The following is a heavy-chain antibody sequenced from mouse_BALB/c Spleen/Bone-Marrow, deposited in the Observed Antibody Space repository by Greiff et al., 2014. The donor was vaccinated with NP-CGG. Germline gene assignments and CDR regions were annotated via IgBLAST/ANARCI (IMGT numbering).Heavy chain of an antibody. CDR3: ASPHYYNSSPWWYFDV. V-gene: IGHV5-6*01. CDR1: GFTFSHFG. Sequence: EVQLQQSGGDLVKPGGSLKLSCAASGFTFSHFGMSWVRQTPDKRLEWVATISSGGSYTYYPDSLKGRFTISRDNAKNTLYLQMSSLKSEDTAMYYCASPHYYNSSPWWYFDVWGAGTTVTVSS. D-gene: IGHD1-1*01. CDR2: ISSGGSYT. J-gene: IGHJ1*01.